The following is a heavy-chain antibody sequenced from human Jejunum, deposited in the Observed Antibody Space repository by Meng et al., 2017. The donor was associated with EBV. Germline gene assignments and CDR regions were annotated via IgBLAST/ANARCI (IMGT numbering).Heavy chain of an antibody. CDR1: AANFSNNA. J-gene: IGHJ4*02. CDR3: AMSFGGIVADYFDY. D-gene: IGHD3-16*02. CDR2: VIPIFATA. Sequence: VRLRQAGAEVQKPVSSRTVSCKASAANFSNNAFSWARQAPGQWREWMGGVIPIFATANHAQKFQGRVTITADKSTSTAYIELRSLRSDDTAVYYCAMSFGGIVADYFDYWGQGTLVTVSS. V-gene: IGHV1-69*06.